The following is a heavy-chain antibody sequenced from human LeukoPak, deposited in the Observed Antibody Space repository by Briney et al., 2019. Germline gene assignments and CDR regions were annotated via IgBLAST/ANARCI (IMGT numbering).Heavy chain of an antibody. Sequence: PSETLSLTCGVSGGSISSTNWWSWVRQPPGQGLEWIGAIHNSRGTSYNPSLESRLTISVDPSENKFFLKMTSVTDADTATYYCGKVGGNTNSWGQGTLVTVSS. CDR1: GGSISSTNW. CDR2: IHNSRGT. J-gene: IGHJ4*02. CDR3: GKVGGNTNS. D-gene: IGHD4-23*01. V-gene: IGHV4-4*02.